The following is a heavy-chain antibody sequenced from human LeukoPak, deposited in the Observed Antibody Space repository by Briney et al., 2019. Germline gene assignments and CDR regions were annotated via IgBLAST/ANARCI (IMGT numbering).Heavy chain of an antibody. Sequence: GGSLRPSCAASGFTFSNHGMNWVRQAPGKGLEWVSGISPSGDITYYADSVKGRFTISRDNSKNTLYLQMNSLRAEDTAVYYCAKVGRRLDYFDYWGQGTLVTVSS. J-gene: IGHJ4*02. D-gene: IGHD3-16*01. CDR2: ISPSGDIT. CDR1: GFTFSNHG. CDR3: AKVGRRLDYFDY. V-gene: IGHV3-23*01.